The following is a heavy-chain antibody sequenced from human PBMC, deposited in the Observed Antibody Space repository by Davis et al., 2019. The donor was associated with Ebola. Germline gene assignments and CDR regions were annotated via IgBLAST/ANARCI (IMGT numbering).Heavy chain of an antibody. J-gene: IGHJ4*02. CDR1: GFTFDDYT. Sequence: PGGSLRLSCAASGFTFDDYTMHWVRQASGKGLEWVGRIRSKANSYATAYAASVKGRFTISRDNSKNTVYLQMNSLRVEDTAVYYCAKGLGSSGWYYFDYWGQGTLVTVSS. CDR3: AKGLGSSGWYYFDY. V-gene: IGHV3-73*01. CDR2: IRSKANSYAT. D-gene: IGHD6-19*01.